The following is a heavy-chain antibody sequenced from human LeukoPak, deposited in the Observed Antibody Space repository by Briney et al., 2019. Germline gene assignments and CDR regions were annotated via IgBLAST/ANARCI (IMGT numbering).Heavy chain of an antibody. CDR3: ARGLSSSWYYYMDV. J-gene: IGHJ6*03. CDR2: INPNSGGT. Sequence: VASVTVSCKASGYTFTGYYMHWVRQAPGQGLEWMGWINPNSGGTNYAQKFQGWVTMTRDTSISTAYMELSRLRSDDTAVYYCARGLSSSWYYYMDVWGKGTTVTVSS. CDR1: GYTFTGYY. V-gene: IGHV1-2*04. D-gene: IGHD6-13*01.